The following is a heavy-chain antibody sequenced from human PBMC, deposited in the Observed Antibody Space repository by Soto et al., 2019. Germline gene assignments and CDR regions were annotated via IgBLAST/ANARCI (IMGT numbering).Heavy chain of an antibody. D-gene: IGHD1-26*01. J-gene: IGHJ6*02. Sequence: QVQLVESGGGVVQPGRSLRLSCAASGFRFSDYGIHWLRQAPGKGLEWLALISYDGSKKFYTDSVKGRFTISRDNSKNTMYLQIDRLRAEDTAVYYCAKMDADLLPYYYYGMDVWGQGTTVTVSS. CDR1: GFRFSDYG. CDR2: ISYDGSKK. V-gene: IGHV3-30*18. CDR3: AKMDADLLPYYYYGMDV.